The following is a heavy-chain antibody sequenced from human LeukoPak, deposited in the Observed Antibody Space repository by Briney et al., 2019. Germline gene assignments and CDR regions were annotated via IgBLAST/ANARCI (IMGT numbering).Heavy chain of an antibody. CDR1: GYTFTDYY. CDR2: IDPNSGGT. Sequence: ASVKVSCKASGYTFTDYYMHWVQQAPGQGLEWMGWIDPNSGGTKYAQRFQGRVTTTRDTSITTAYMELSRLRSDDTAVYYCARGGPSPTTVTSNWYFDLWGRGTLVTVSS. V-gene: IGHV1-2*02. J-gene: IGHJ2*01. D-gene: IGHD4-11*01. CDR3: ARGGPSPTTVTSNWYFDL.